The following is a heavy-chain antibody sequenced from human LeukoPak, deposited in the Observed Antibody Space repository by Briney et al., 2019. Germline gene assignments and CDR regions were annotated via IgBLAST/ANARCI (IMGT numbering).Heavy chain of an antibody. J-gene: IGHJ4*02. CDR3: ARVSYGDYFDY. D-gene: IGHD4-17*01. V-gene: IGHV3-66*01. CDR1: GFTFSSYA. CDR2: IYSGGST. Sequence: GGSLRLSCAASGFTFSSYAMSWVRQAPGKGLEWVSVIYSGGSTYYADSVKGRFTISRDNSKNTLYLQMNSLRAEDTAVYYCARVSYGDYFDYWGQGTLVTVSS.